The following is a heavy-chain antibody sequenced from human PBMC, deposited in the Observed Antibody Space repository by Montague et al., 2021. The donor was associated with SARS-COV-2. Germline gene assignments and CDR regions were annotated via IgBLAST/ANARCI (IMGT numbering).Heavy chain of an antibody. V-gene: IGHV4-34*01. Sequence: SETLSLTCAVSGGSFSGFYWYWGRQPPGEGKGRIGEINQSGSSNXNPSLKSRVRILVDLSKNKYYLKLTSVTVADTAVYYCARGQQGVNMVVWVIGFYYYMDIWGQGTPVTVSS. J-gene: IGHJ6*03. D-gene: IGHD3-22*01. CDR3: ARGQQGVNMVVWVIGFYYYMDI. CDR1: GGSFSGFY. CDR2: INQSGSS.